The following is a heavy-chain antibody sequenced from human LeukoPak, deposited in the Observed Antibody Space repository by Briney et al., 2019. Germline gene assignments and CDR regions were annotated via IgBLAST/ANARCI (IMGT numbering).Heavy chain of an antibody. CDR2: IYYSGST. J-gene: IGHJ5*01. Sequence: SETLSLTCTVSGGSISTSSYYWGWIRQPPGKGLEWIGSIYYSGSTYYNPSLKSRLTISMDTSKNQFSLELSSVTAADTAMYYCARDRSTVTFNWFDPWGQGTLVTVSS. D-gene: IGHD4-17*01. V-gene: IGHV4-39*07. CDR1: GGSISTSSYY. CDR3: ARDRSTVTFNWFDP.